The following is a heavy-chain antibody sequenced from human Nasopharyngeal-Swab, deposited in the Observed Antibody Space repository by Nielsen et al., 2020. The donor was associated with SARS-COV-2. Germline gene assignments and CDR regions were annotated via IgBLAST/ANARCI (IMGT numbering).Heavy chain of an antibody. CDR2: ISFDGGKK. D-gene: IGHD5-12*01. J-gene: IGHJ6*02. CDR3: ARDTSVDIVLLYYGMDV. Sequence: GGSLRLSCAASGFTFNSHGIHWVRQAPGKGLEWVAVISFDGGKKYYADSVKGRFTISRDSSKNTLYLQMNSLRAEDTAVYYCARDTSVDIVLLYYGMDVWGQGTTVTVSS. CDR1: GFTFNSHG. V-gene: IGHV3-30*03.